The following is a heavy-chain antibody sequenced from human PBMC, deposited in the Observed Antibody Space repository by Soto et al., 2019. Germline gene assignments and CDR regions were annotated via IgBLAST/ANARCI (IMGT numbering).Heavy chain of an antibody. Sequence: SETLSLTCAVSGGSISSGGYSWSWIRQPPGKGLEWIGYIYDRGSTYSNPSLKSRLTTSLDTSKNQFSLKLTSVTAADTAVYYCARHGYTSGRTYFDYWGQGTLVTVSS. CDR3: ARHGYTSGRTYFDY. D-gene: IGHD6-19*01. V-gene: IGHV4-30-2*03. CDR2: IYDRGST. J-gene: IGHJ4*02. CDR1: GGSISSGGYS.